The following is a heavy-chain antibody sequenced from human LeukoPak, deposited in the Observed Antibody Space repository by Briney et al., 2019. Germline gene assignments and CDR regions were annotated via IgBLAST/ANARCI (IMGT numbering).Heavy chain of an antibody. Sequence: PSETLSLTCAVYGGSFRGYYWRWLRQPPGKGLEWIGEINHSGSTNYNPSLKSRVTISVDTSKNQFSLKLSSVTAADTAVYYCARGKRYGSNVNEDYWGQGTLVTVSS. CDR1: GGSFRGYY. J-gene: IGHJ4*02. CDR3: ARGKRYGSNVNEDY. V-gene: IGHV4-34*01. D-gene: IGHD5-24*01. CDR2: INHSGST.